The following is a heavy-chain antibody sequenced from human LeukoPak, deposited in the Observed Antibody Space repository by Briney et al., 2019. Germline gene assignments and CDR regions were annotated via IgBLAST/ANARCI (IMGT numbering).Heavy chain of an antibody. CDR1: GGSISSYY. D-gene: IGHD3-10*01. V-gene: IGHV4-59*01. J-gene: IGHJ4*02. CDR2: IFYSGTT. CDR3: VREYYGSGTIEY. Sequence: SETLSLTCTVSGGSISSYYWSWLRQPPGKGLEWIGYIFYSGTTNYNPSLKGRVTISVDRSRDQFSLKLTSVTAADTAVYYCVREYYGSGTIEYWGQGILVTVSS.